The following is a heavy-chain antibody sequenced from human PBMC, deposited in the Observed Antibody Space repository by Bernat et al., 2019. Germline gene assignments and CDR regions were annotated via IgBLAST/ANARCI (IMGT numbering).Heavy chain of an antibody. CDR1: GFTFSSYW. Sequence: EVQLVESGGGLVQPGGSLRLSCAASGFTFSSYWMSWVRQAPGKGLEWVANIKQDGSEEYYVDSVKGRFTISRDNAKNSLYLQMNSLRAEDTAVYYCARAGERYGDYYDYWGQGTLVTVSS. CDR3: ARAGERYGDYYDY. CDR2: IKQDGSEE. D-gene: IGHD3-16*01. J-gene: IGHJ4*02. V-gene: IGHV3-7*03.